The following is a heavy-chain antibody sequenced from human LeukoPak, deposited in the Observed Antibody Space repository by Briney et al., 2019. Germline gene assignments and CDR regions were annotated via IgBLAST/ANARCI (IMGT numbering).Heavy chain of an antibody. J-gene: IGHJ4*02. CDR1: GYTFTDYY. V-gene: IGHV1-2*02. CDR2: INPNSGGT. CDR3: ARNIQEQWLVQGY. D-gene: IGHD6-19*01. Sequence: GASVKVCCKASGYTFTDYYMHWVRQAPGQGLEWMGWINPNSGGTNYAQKFQDRVTMTRDTSISTAYMEVSRLRSDDTATYYCARNIQEQWLVQGYWGQGTLVTVSS.